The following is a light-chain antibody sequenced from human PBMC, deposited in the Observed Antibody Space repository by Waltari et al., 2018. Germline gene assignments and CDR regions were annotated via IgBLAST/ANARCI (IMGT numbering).Light chain of an antibody. J-gene: IGLJ2*01. CDR2: QDI. V-gene: IGLV3-1*01. CDR1: TLGDKY. CDR3: QAWDSSTVV. Sequence: SYELTQPPSVSVSPGQPASITCSGDTLGDKYVSWYQLKPGQSPVLVIYQDIQRPSGIPERFSGSNSGNTATLTISGTQAMDEADYYCQAWDSSTVVFGGGTKLTVL.